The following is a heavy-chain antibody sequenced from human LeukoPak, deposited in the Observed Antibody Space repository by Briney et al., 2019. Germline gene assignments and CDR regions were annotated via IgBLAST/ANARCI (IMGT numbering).Heavy chain of an antibody. CDR3: ARDQFYYGSGSYFGFDP. Sequence: SETLSLTCTVSGGSISSYYWSWIRQPPGKGLEWIGYIYYSGSTNYNPSLKSRVTISVDTSKNQFSLQLSSVTAADTALYYCARDQFYYGSGSYFGFDPWGQGTLVTVSS. CDR2: IYYSGST. J-gene: IGHJ5*02. CDR1: GGSISSYY. V-gene: IGHV4-59*01. D-gene: IGHD3-10*01.